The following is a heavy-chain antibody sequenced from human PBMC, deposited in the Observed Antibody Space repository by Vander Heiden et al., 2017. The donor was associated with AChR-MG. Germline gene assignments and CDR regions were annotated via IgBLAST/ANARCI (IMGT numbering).Heavy chain of an antibody. D-gene: IGHD2-21*02. V-gene: IGHV3-21*01. J-gene: IGHJ5*02. CDR1: GFTFSSYS. CDR2: IRSSSSYI. Sequence: EVQLVQSGGGLVKPGGSLRLSCAASGFTFSSYSMNWVRQAPGKGLEWVSSIRSSSSYIYYADSVKGRFTISRDNAKNSLYLQMNSLRAEDTAVYYCASLTALDPWGQGTLVTVSS. CDR3: ASLTALDP.